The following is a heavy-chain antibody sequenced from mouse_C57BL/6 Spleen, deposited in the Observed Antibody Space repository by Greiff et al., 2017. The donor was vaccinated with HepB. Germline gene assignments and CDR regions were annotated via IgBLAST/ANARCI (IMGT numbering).Heavy chain of an antibody. V-gene: IGHV1-64*01. CDR1: GYTFTSYW. CDR2: IHPNSGST. J-gene: IGHJ1*03. D-gene: IGHD2-4*01. Sequence: VQLQQPGAELVKPGASVKLSCKASGYTFTSYWMHWVKQRPGQGLEWIGMIHPNSGSTNYNEKFKSKATLTVDKSSSTAYMQLSSLTSEDSAVYYCARLGDYPLYWYFDVWGTGTTVTVSS. CDR3: ARLGDYPLYWYFDV.